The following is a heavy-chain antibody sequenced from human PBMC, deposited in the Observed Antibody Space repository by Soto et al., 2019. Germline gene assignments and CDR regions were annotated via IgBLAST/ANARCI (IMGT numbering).Heavy chain of an antibody. CDR2: ISGSGGST. V-gene: IGHV3-23*01. Sequence: EVQLLESGGGLVQPGGSLRLSCAASGFTFSSYAMSWVRQAPGKGLEWVSAISGSGGSTYYADSVKGRFTISRDNSKNTLYLQMNSLRAEDTAVYYCAKDSKYCSGGSCYAVLFDIWGQGTMVTVSS. CDR1: GFTFSSYA. CDR3: AKDSKYCSGGSCYAVLFDI. J-gene: IGHJ3*02. D-gene: IGHD2-15*01.